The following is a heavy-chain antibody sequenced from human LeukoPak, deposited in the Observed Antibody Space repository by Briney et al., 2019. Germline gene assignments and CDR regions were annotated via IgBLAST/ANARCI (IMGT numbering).Heavy chain of an antibody. J-gene: IGHJ4*02. CDR3: AKDASIGKYCTSCVCSPFDG. Sequence: PGGSLRLSCAGSGFTFSSYTMSWVRQAPGPGQEWVSAISDSCDYTYYADSEKGRFIISRDNSKNTLYLHVNSLRAEDTAVYYCAKDASIGKYCTSCVCSPFDGWGQGTLVTVSS. CDR2: ISDSCDYT. D-gene: IGHD2-8*01. V-gene: IGHV3-23*01. CDR1: GFTFSSYT.